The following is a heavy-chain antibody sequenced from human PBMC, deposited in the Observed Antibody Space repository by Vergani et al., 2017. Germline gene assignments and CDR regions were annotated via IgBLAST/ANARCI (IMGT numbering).Heavy chain of an antibody. CDR1: GFTFSSYA. Sequence: QVQLVESGGGVVQPGRSLRLSCAASGFTFSSYAMHWVRQAPGKGLEWVAVISYDGSNKYYADSVKGRFTISRDNSKNTLYLQMNSLRAEDTAVYYCARACQNDILTLYYYYYMDVWGKGTTVTVSS. D-gene: IGHD3-9*01. V-gene: IGHV3-30-3*01. J-gene: IGHJ6*03. CDR2: ISYDGSNK. CDR3: ARACQNDILTLYYYYYMDV.